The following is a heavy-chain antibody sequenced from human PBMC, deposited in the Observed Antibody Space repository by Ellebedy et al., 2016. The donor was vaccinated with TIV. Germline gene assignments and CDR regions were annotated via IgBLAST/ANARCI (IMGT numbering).Heavy chain of an antibody. J-gene: IGHJ4*02. CDR3: AKDWSAGWS. CDR1: GFTFDDYA. CDR2: ISWNSGSI. Sequence: GGSLRLSXAASGFTFDDYAMHWVRQAPGKGLEWVSGISWNSGSIGYADSVKGRFTISRDNSKNTLYLQMNSLRAEDTAVYYCAKDWSAGWSWGQGTLVTVSS. D-gene: IGHD6-19*01. V-gene: IGHV3-9*01.